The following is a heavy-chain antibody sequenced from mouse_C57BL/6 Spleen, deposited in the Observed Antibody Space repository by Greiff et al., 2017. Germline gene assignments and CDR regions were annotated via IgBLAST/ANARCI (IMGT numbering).Heavy chain of an antibody. Sequence: QVQLQQPGAELVMPGASVKLSCKASGYTFPSYWMHWVKQRPGQGLEWIGEIDPSDSYTNYNQKFKGKSTLTVDKSSSTAYMQLSSLTSDDSAVDYCARGEDYAAMDYWGQGTSVTVAS. CDR1: GYTFPSYW. CDR2: IDPSDSYT. V-gene: IGHV1-69*01. J-gene: IGHJ4*01. D-gene: IGHD2-4*01. CDR3: ARGEDYAAMDY.